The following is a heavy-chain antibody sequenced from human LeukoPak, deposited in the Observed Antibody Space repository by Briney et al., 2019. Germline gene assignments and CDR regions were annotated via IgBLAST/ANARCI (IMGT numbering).Heavy chain of an antibody. V-gene: IGHV3-21*01. CDR2: IGPTGADR. J-gene: IGHJ4*02. Sequence: GGSLRLSCAASGFTFSSYSMNWVRQAPGKGLEWVSSIGPTGADRYYADSVRGRFTTSRDNAKNSMYLQMDSLRDEDTAVYYCATETIGHHYDYWSQGTLLTVSS. CDR3: ATETIGHHYDY. D-gene: IGHD1-14*01. CDR1: GFTFSSYS.